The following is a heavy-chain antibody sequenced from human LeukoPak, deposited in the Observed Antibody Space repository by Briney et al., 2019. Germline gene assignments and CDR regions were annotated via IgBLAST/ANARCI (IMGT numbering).Heavy chain of an antibody. D-gene: IGHD6-6*01. CDR3: ARVSKYSSSSRFDY. CDR2: ISAYNGNT. J-gene: IGHJ4*02. CDR1: GYTFTSYG. Sequence: ASVKVSCKASGYTFTSYGISWVRQAPGQGLEWMGWISAYNGNTNYAQKLQGRVTMTTDTSTSTAYMELRSLRPDDTAVYYCARVSKYSSSSRFDYWGQGTLVTVSS. V-gene: IGHV1-18*01.